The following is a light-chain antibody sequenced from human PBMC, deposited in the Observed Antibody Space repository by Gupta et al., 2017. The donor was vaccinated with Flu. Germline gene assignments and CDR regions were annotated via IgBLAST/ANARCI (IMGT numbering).Light chain of an antibody. Sequence: PRKAPGHLRKLRSGGIDNRPCGVPDRFSGSSSGADGYLSISVLQAEEEADYYCKSCESNSARGVFGGGTKLTVL. V-gene: IGLV4-60*03. J-gene: IGLJ3*02. CDR3: KSCESNSARGV. CDR2: LRSGGID.